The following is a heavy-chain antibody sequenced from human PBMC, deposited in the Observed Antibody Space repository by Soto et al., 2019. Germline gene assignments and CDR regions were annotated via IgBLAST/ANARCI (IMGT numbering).Heavy chain of an antibody. V-gene: IGHV3-15*01. D-gene: IGHD6-13*01. CDR1: GFTFTSAW. J-gene: IGHJ4*02. Sequence: EVHLVESGGGLVKPGGSLRLSCAASGFTFTSAWLTWVRQAPGKGLEWVARIKGKTSGETTDYAAPVKGRFTISRDDSKTTVYLQMNSLNTEDTAIYYCIIDIASSGVGELDYWGQGTLVTVSS. CDR2: IKGKTSGETT. CDR3: IIDIASSGVGELDY.